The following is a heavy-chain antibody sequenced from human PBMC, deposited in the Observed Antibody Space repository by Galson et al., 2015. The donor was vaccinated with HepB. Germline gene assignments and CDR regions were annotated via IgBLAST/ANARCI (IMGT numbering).Heavy chain of an antibody. CDR1: GFTFSSYSMN. J-gene: IGHJ3*02. Sequence: LRLSCAASGFTFSSYSMNWVRQAPGKGLEWIGSIYHSGSTYYNPSLKSRVTISLDTSKNQFSLRLSSVTAADTAVYYCARHGSSSWYGGYDAFDIWGQGTMVTVSS. CDR3: ARHGSSSWYGGYDAFDI. V-gene: IGHV4-39*01. CDR2: IYHSGST. D-gene: IGHD6-13*01.